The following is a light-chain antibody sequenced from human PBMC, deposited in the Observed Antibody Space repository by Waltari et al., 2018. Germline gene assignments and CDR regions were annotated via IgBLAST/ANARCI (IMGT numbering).Light chain of an antibody. CDR1: SGINVADRK. CDR2: FRSDLDN. J-gene: IGLJ2*01. Sequence: QAVLTQPSSLSASPGASARLTCTLHSGINVADRKIYWYQQKPGKPPQYLLRFRSDLDNQQASALPSRFSGSKDASANAGILLISGLQSEDEADYYCMIWNSGTSVFGGGTTLTVL. CDR3: MIWNSGTSV. V-gene: IGLV5-45*03.